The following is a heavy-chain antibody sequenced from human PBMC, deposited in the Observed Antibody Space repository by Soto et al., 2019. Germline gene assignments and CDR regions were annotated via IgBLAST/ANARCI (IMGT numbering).Heavy chain of an antibody. CDR2: TIPMFATA. V-gene: IGHV1-69*13. Sequence: SVKVSCKASGGSFSNYIFARVRQAPGQGLEWMGGTIPMFATAQYAQKLQGRVTITADESTSKVYKDLTSLRSDDTAVYYCARGLFGQQWLVGFDTWGQGTLVTVSS. CDR3: ARGLFGQQWLVGFDT. D-gene: IGHD6-19*01. J-gene: IGHJ4*02. CDR1: GGSFSNYI.